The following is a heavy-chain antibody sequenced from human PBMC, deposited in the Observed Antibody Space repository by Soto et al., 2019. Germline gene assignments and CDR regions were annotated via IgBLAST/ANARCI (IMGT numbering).Heavy chain of an antibody. D-gene: IGHD1-26*01. CDR1: GFTFSSYD. CDR2: IGTAGDT. Sequence: GGSLRLSCAASGFTFSSYDMHWVRQATGKGLEWVSAIGTAGDTYYPGSVKGRFTISRENAKNSLYLQMNSLRAEDTAVYYCARDLRLAPGSYYYYGMDVWGQGTTVTVSS. CDR3: ARDLRLAPGSYYYYGMDV. V-gene: IGHV3-13*01. J-gene: IGHJ6*02.